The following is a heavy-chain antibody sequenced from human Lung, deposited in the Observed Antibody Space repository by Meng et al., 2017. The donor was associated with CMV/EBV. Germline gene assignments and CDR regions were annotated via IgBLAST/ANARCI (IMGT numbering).Heavy chain of an antibody. Sequence: LXCTVSGYCISSGYYWGWIRQPPGKGLEWIGSIYHSGSTYYNPSLKSRVTISVDTSKNQFSLKLSSVTAADTAVYYCARDNWNYDQKLFDYWGQGTXVTVSS. CDR1: GYCISSGYY. J-gene: IGHJ4*02. CDR2: IYHSGST. V-gene: IGHV4-38-2*02. D-gene: IGHD1-7*01. CDR3: ARDNWNYDQKLFDY.